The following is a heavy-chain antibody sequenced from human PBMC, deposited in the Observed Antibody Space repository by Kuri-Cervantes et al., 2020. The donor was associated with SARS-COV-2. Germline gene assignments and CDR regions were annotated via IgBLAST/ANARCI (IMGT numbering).Heavy chain of an antibody. Sequence: GGSLRLSCAASGFTFSSYAMHWIRQAPGKGLEWVSYISSSSSYTNYADSVKGRFTISRDNAKNSLYLQMNSLRAEDTAVYYCAREQWLELDAFDIWGQGTMVTVSS. D-gene: IGHD6-19*01. V-gene: IGHV3-11*05. CDR2: ISSSSSYT. CDR1: GFTFSSYA. J-gene: IGHJ3*02. CDR3: AREQWLELDAFDI.